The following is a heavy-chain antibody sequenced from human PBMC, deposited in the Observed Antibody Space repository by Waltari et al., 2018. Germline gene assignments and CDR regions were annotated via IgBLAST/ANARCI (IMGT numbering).Heavy chain of an antibody. CDR2: IKGDGSEK. Sequence: EVQLVESGGDLVQQGGSLRLSCAASGFTFSNSWMDWVRQAPGKGLEWVANIKGDGSEKYYVDSVKGRFTISRDNDKNSLSLELNSLRVEDTAVYYCSWTLDYWGQGTLVTVSS. CDR1: GFTFSNSW. CDR3: SWTLDY. V-gene: IGHV3-7*01. J-gene: IGHJ4*02.